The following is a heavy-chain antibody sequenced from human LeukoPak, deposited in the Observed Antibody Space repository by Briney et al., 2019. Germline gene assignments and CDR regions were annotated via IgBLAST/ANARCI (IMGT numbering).Heavy chain of an antibody. CDR1: GYTFTSYG. CDR3: ARDGEWELRVEDYYMDV. J-gene: IGHJ6*03. CDR2: ISAYNGNT. D-gene: IGHD1-26*01. Sequence: GASVKVSCKASGYTFTSYGISWVRQAPGQGLEWMGWISAYNGNTNYAQKLQGRVTMTTDTSTSTAYMELSSLRSEDTAVYYCARDGEWELRVEDYYMDVWGKGTTVTVSS. V-gene: IGHV1-18*01.